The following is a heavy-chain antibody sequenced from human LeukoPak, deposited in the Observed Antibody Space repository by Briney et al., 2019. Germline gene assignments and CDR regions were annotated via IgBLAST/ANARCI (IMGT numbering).Heavy chain of an antibody. Sequence: PGGSLRLSCAASGFTFSSYWMHWVRQAPGKGLVWVSRINSDGSSTSYADSVKGRFTISRDNAKNTLSLQMNSLRAEDTAVYYCARVGGSNAFDIWGQGTMVIVSS. J-gene: IGHJ3*02. CDR3: ARVGGSNAFDI. D-gene: IGHD1-26*01. CDR1: GFTFSSYW. V-gene: IGHV3-74*01. CDR2: INSDGSST.